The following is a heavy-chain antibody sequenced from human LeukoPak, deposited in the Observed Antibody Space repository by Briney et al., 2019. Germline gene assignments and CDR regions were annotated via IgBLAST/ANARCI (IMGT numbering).Heavy chain of an antibody. J-gene: IGHJ4*02. V-gene: IGHV3-21*01. CDR3: ARAEGITIFGVVTLTYFDY. CDR2: SSYSMK. Sequence: SSYSMKYYADSVKGRFTISRDNAKNSLYLQMNSLRAEDTAVYYCARAEGITIFGVVTLTYFDYWGQGTLSPSPQ. D-gene: IGHD3-3*01.